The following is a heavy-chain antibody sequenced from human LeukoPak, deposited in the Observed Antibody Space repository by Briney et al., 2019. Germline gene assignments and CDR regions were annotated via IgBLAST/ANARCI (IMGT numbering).Heavy chain of an antibody. CDR1: GGTFSSYA. CDR3: AREWRGSYYYCGMDV. V-gene: IGHV1-69*04. J-gene: IGHJ6*02. CDR2: IIPIFGIA. Sequence: SVKVSCKASGGTFSSYAISWVRQAPGQGLEWMGRIIPIFGIANYAQKFQGRVTITADKSTSTAYMELSSLRSEDTAVYYCAREWRGSYYYCGMDVWGQGTTVTVSS. D-gene: IGHD3-10*01.